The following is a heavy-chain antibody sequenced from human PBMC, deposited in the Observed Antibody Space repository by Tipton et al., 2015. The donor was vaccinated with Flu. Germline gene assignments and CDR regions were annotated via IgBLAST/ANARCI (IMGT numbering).Heavy chain of an antibody. Sequence: SLRLSCAASGFTFSSYWMSWVRQAPGKGLEWVANIKQDGSEKYYVDSVKGRFTISRDNAKNSLYLQMNSLRAEDTAVYYCASLEMATIRHDAFDIWGQGTMVTVSS. D-gene: IGHD5-24*01. CDR2: IKQDGSEK. J-gene: IGHJ3*02. CDR1: GFTFSSYW. V-gene: IGHV3-7*01. CDR3: ASLEMATIRHDAFDI.